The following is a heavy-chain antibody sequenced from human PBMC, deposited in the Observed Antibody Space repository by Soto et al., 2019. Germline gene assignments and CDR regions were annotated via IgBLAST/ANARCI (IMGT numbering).Heavy chain of an antibody. CDR2: IKQDGSEK. D-gene: IGHD6-13*01. CDR3: ARDGREGQDNSSSWHYYYYGMDV. V-gene: IGHV3-7*05. CDR1: GFTFSSYW. J-gene: IGHJ6*02. Sequence: EVQLVESGGGLVQPGGSLRLSCAASGFTFSSYWMSWVRQAPGKGLEWVANIKQDGSEKYYVDSVKGRFTISRDNAKNSPYLQMNSLRAEDTAVYYCARDGREGQDNSSSWHYYYYGMDVWGQGTTVTVSS.